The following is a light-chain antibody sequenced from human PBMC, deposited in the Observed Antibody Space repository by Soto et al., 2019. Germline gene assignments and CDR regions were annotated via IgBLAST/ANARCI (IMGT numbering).Light chain of an antibody. CDR2: EAS. CDR1: QSISSW. V-gene: IGKV1-5*01. J-gene: IGKJ4*01. Sequence: DIQMTQSPSTLSASVGDRVTITCRASQSISSWLAWYQQKPGKAPKLLIHEASRLESGVPSRFSGSESGTELTLTISGLHPEDFATYYCQQYTHFPLTFGGGTRVEIK. CDR3: QQYTHFPLT.